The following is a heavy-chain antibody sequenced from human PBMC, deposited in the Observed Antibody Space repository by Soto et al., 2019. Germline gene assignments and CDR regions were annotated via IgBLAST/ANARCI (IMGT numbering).Heavy chain of an antibody. J-gene: IGHJ2*01. CDR3: AREVWGRSWFWHFDL. CDR1: GFAFSSYG. Sequence: QEQLVEWGGSVVQPGRSLRLSCAAAGFAFSSYGMHWVRQGPGKGLEWVATIWYDGSKKYYADSVKGRFTISRDDSNNTLYLQMNSRSVEDTAVYYCAREVWGRSWFWHFDLWGRGTLVTVSP. D-gene: IGHD6-13*01. CDR2: IWYDGSKK. V-gene: IGHV3-33*01.